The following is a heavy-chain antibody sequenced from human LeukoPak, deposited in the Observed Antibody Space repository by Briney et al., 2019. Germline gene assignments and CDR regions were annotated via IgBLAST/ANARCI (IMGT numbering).Heavy chain of an antibody. D-gene: IGHD3-22*01. V-gene: IGHV3-23*01. Sequence: GGSLRLSCAASGFTFSSYAMSWVRQPPGKGLEWVSAISGSGGSTYYADSVKGRFTISRDNSKNTLYLQMNSLRAEDTAVYYCAKAPPEDYDSSGYSVAEYFQHWGQGTLVTVSS. J-gene: IGHJ1*01. CDR2: ISGSGGST. CDR3: AKAPPEDYDSSGYSVAEYFQH. CDR1: GFTFSSYA.